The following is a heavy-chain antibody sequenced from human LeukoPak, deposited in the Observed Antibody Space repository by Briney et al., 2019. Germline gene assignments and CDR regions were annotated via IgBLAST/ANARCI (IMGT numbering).Heavy chain of an antibody. D-gene: IGHD6-13*01. CDR1: GDSISNGNW. CDR3: TRSSGWWSLDY. Sequence: SETLSLTCTVSGDSISNGNWWNWVRLPPGKGLDWIGEISHVGSTKYSPSLKDRVTISKDNSKNQFSLKLNSVTAADTATYYCTRSSGWWSLDYWGQGALVTVSS. CDR2: ISHVGST. V-gene: IGHV4-4*02. J-gene: IGHJ4*02.